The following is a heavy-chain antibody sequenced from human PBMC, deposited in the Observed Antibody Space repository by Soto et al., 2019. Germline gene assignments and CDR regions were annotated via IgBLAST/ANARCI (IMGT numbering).Heavy chain of an antibody. J-gene: IGHJ3*02. CDR1: GGSFSGSY. V-gene: IGHV4-34*01. D-gene: IGHD3-9*01. CDR2: ISHSGST. CDR3: AGVDILTGLRTDAFDI. Sequence: ETLSLTCTVYGGSFSGSYWSWIRQPPGKGLEWIGEISHSGSTNYNPSLKSRVTMSIDMSNNQFSLKLRSVTAADTAVYYCAGVDILTGLRTDAFDIWGQGTIVSVSS.